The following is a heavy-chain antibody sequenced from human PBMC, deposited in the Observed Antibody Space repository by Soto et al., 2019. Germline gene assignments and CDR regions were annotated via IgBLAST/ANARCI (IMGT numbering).Heavy chain of an antibody. J-gene: IGHJ2*01. V-gene: IGHV3-30-3*01. CDR1: GFTFSSTS. D-gene: IGHD3-22*01. Sequence: QVQLVESGGGVVQPGRSLRLSCAASGFTFSSTSMHWVRQAPGKGLEWVAVISYDGSNEYYADSVKGRFTISRDNSKNTPYLQMDSLRAGDTAVYYCARSPSAMIVVVQWYFDLWGRGTLVTVSS. CDR2: ISYDGSNE. CDR3: ARSPSAMIVVVQWYFDL.